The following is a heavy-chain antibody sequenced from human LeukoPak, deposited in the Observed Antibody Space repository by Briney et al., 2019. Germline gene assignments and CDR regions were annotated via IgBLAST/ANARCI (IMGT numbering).Heavy chain of an antibody. D-gene: IGHD3-10*01. J-gene: IGHJ6*03. CDR3: ATGLWFGKYLDV. CDR2: INPNSGGT. Sequence: ASVKVSCKASGYTFTSYGISWVRQAPGQGLEWMGWINPNSGGTNYAQKFQGRITMTEDTSTDTAYMELSSLRSEDTAVYYCATGLWFGKYLDVWDKGTTVTIS. CDR1: GYTFTSYG. V-gene: IGHV1-18*01.